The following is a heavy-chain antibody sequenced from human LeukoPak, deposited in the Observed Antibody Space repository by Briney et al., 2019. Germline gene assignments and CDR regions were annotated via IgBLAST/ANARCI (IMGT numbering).Heavy chain of an antibody. J-gene: IGHJ5*02. CDR1: GYTFTGYY. CDR3: ARDQRYCSGGSCYPDWFDP. Sequence: ASVKVSCKASGYTFTGYYMHWVRQAPGQGLEWMGWISPNSGGTNYAQQFQGRVTMTRDTSISTAYMELSRLRSDDTAVYYCARDQRYCSGGSCYPDWFDPWGQGILVTVSS. CDR2: ISPNSGGT. D-gene: IGHD2-15*01. V-gene: IGHV1-2*02.